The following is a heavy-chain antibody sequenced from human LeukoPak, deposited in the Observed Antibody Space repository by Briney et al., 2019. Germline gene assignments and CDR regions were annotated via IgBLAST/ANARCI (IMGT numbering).Heavy chain of an antibody. V-gene: IGHV3-74*01. CDR3: ARDYGGNSVFVNNWFDP. Sequence: PGGSLRLSCAASGFTFSSYWMHWVRQAPGKGLVWVSRINSDGSSTSYADSVKGRFTISRDNAKNTLYLQMNSLRAEDTAVYYCARDYGGNSVFVNNWFDPWGQGTLVTVSS. J-gene: IGHJ5*02. D-gene: IGHD4-23*01. CDR1: GFTFSSYW. CDR2: INSDGSST.